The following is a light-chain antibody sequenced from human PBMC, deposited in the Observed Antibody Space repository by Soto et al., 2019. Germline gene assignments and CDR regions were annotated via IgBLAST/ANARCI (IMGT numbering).Light chain of an antibody. Sequence: EIVLTQSPGTLSLSPGERATLSCRASQSVSSSYLAWYQQKPGQAPRLLIYGASSRATGIPDRFSGSGSGTDFTLTISRLEPEDFAVYYCQQYGSSSMYTLRQGTKLEIK. V-gene: IGKV3-20*01. CDR2: GAS. CDR3: QQYGSSSMYT. J-gene: IGKJ2*01. CDR1: QSVSSSY.